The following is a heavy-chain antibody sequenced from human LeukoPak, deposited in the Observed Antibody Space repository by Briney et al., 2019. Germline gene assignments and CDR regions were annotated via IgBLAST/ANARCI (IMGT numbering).Heavy chain of an antibody. D-gene: IGHD3-16*01. CDR3: ARPRSALWDY. CDR2: FYYSGST. J-gene: IGHJ4*02. CDR1: GGSFSSSNYY. Sequence: SETLSLTCTVSGGSFSSSNYYWGWIRQPPGKGLERIGSFYYSGSTYYNPSLKSRVTISGDTSKNQFSLKLRSVTAADTAVYYCARPRSALWDYWGQGTLVTVYS. V-gene: IGHV4-39*01.